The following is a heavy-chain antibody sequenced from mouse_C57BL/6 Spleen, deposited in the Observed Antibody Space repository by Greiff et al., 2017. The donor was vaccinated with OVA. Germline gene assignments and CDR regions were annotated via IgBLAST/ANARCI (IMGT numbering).Heavy chain of an antibody. CDR1: GFTFSDYY. V-gene: IGHV5-12*01. D-gene: IGHD1-1*01. CDR2: ISNGGGST. CDR3: ARHDLLRPYWYFDV. J-gene: IGHJ1*03. Sequence: EVQLQESGGGLVQPGGSLKLSCAASGFTFSDYYMYWVRQTPEKRLEWVAYISNGGGSTYYPDTVKGRFTISRDNAKNTLYLQMSRLKSEDTAMYYCARHDLLRPYWYFDVWGTGTTVTVSS.